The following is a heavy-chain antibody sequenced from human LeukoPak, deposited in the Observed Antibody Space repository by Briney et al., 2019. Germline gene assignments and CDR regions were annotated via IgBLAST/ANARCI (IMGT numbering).Heavy chain of an antibody. CDR3: ARGGRGSAAVVAPRSFDI. V-gene: IGHV3-30*03. Sequence: PGGSLRLSCAASGFTFSSYGMHWVRQAPGKGLEWVAVISYDGSNKYYADSVKGRFTISRDNSKNTLYLQMNNLRAEDSALYYCARGGRGSAAVVAPRSFDIWGQGTMVTVSS. D-gene: IGHD3-22*01. CDR2: ISYDGSNK. J-gene: IGHJ3*02. CDR1: GFTFSSYG.